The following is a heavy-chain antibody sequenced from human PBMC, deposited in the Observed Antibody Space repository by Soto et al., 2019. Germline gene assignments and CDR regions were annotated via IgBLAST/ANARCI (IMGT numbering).Heavy chain of an antibody. CDR3: ARVQGGDYALGAAFDI. Sequence: QVQLVQSGAEVKKPGSSVKVSCKASGGTFSSYTISWVRQAPGQGLEWMGRIIPILGIANYAQKFQGRVTITADKSTSTAYMELSSLRSEDTAVYYCARVQGGDYALGAAFDIWGQGTMVTVSS. V-gene: IGHV1-69*02. D-gene: IGHD2-21*02. CDR1: GGTFSSYT. CDR2: IIPILGIA. J-gene: IGHJ3*02.